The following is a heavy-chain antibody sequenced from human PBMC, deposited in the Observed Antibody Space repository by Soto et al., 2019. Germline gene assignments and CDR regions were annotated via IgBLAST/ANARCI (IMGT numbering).Heavy chain of an antibody. CDR2: INPNSGGT. CDR3: ARGAGGYYYYYGMDV. D-gene: IGHD1-26*01. Sequence: ASVKVSCKASGYTFTGYYMHWVRQAPGQGLEWMGWINPNSGGTNYAQKFQGWVTMTRDTSISTAYMELSRLRSDDTAVYYCARGAGGYYYYYGMDVWGQGTTVTVSS. CDR1: GYTFTGYY. V-gene: IGHV1-2*04. J-gene: IGHJ6*02.